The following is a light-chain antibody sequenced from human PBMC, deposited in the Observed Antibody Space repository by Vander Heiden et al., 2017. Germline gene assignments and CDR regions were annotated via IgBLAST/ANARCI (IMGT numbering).Light chain of an antibody. CDR3: QQSYSALRT. Sequence: DIQMTQSPSSLSASVGDRDTITCRASQSISSYLNWYQQKPGKAPKLLIYAASSLQSGVPSRFSGSGSGTDFTLTISSLQPGDFATYYCQQSYSALRTFGQGTKLEIK. CDR1: QSISSY. V-gene: IGKV1-39*01. CDR2: AAS. J-gene: IGKJ2*01.